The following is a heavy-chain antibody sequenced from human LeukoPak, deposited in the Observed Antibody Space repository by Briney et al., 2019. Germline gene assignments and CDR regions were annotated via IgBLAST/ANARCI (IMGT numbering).Heavy chain of an antibody. CDR2: ISAYNGNT. CDR1: GYTFTSYG. V-gene: IGHV1-18*01. Sequence: ASVKVSCKASGYTFTSYGISWVRQAPGQGLEWMGWISAYNGNTNYAQKLQGRVTMTTDTSTSTAYMELRSLRSDDTAVYYCASYPSDASPYYYYGMDVWGQGTTVTVSS. CDR3: ASYPSDASPYYYYGMDV. J-gene: IGHJ6*02.